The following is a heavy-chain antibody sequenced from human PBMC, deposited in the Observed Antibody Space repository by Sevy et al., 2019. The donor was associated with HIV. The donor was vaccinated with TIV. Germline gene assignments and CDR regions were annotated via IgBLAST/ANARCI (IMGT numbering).Heavy chain of an antibody. CDR2: ISWNSLSI. V-gene: IGHV3-9*01. Sequence: GGSLRLSCTASGFTFDDYAMHWVRQVPGKGLEWVSGISWNSLSIAYADSVKGRFTMSRDNGKKSLYLQMDSLRTEDTALYYCAKDISLYYYDTRDSAWGVVDIWGQGTMVTVSS. CDR3: AKDISLYYYDTRDSAWGVVDI. J-gene: IGHJ3*02. D-gene: IGHD3-22*01. CDR1: GFTFDDYA.